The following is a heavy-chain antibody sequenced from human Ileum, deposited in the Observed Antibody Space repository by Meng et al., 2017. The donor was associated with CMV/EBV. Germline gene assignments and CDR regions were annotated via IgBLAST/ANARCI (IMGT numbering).Heavy chain of an antibody. V-gene: IGHV3-23*03. J-gene: IGHJ4*02. D-gene: IGHD6-13*01. Sequence: GFTFGDYAMNWVRQAPGKGLQWVSLIYSGGAGTYYADSVKGRFTISRDNSKNTLYLQMNSLGAEDTAVYYCAKDLGSRGIGATNDYWGQGTLVTVSS. CDR3: AKDLGSRGIGATNDY. CDR2: IYSGGAGT. CDR1: GFTFGDYA.